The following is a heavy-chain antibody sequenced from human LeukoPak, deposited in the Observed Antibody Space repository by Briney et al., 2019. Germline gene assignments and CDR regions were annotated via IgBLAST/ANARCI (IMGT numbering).Heavy chain of an antibody. V-gene: IGHV3-33*01. CDR3: ARDFGIAEDP. CDR2: IWYDGSNK. Sequence: GGSLRLSCAASGFTFSSYGMHWVRQAPGKGLEWAAVIWYDGSNKYYADSVKGRFTISRDNSKNTLYLQMNSLRAEDTAVYYCARDFGIAEDPWGQGTLVTVSS. J-gene: IGHJ5*02. D-gene: IGHD6-13*01. CDR1: GFTFSSYG.